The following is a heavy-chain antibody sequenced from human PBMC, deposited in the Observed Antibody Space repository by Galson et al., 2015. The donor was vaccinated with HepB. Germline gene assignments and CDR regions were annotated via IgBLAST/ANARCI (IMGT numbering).Heavy chain of an antibody. CDR2: MNAATGNT. D-gene: IGHD2-2*01. Sequence: SVKVSCKASGYTFTYYAIHWVRQAPGQSLEWMGWMNAATGNTQYSQKFQGRVTLTRDTSASTGYMELSSLRSEDTAVYYRARRNENSASCSSASCYVIDYWGQGTLVTVSS. CDR3: ARRNENSASCSSASCYVIDY. CDR1: GYTFTYYA. J-gene: IGHJ4*02. V-gene: IGHV1-3*01.